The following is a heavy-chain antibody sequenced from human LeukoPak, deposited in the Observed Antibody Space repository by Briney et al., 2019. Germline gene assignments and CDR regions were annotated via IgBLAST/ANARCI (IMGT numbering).Heavy chain of an antibody. V-gene: IGHV7-4-1*02. Sequence: ASVKVSCKASGYTFTGYFIHWVRQAPGQGLEWMGWINTNTGNPTYAQGFTGRFVFSLDTSVSTAYLQISSLKAEDTAVYYCARSTTVTTFVDYYYYMDVWGKGTTVTVSS. J-gene: IGHJ6*03. D-gene: IGHD4-11*01. CDR2: INTNTGNP. CDR3: ARSTTVTTFVDYYYYMDV. CDR1: GYTFTGYF.